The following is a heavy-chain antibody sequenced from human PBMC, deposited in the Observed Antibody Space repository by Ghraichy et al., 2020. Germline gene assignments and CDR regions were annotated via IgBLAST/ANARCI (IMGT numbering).Heavy chain of an antibody. CDR1: GFTFSVYS. V-gene: IGHV3-48*01. CDR2: ISSSGGGI. Sequence: GTLRLSCAASGFTFSVYSINWVRQAPGKGLEWVSYISSSGGGIFYADSVKGRFTISRDNAKNLVDLQMNSLRAEDTAVYYCARGGSYWGGFDYWGQGTLVTVSS. CDR3: ARGGSYWGGFDY. D-gene: IGHD1-26*01. J-gene: IGHJ4*02.